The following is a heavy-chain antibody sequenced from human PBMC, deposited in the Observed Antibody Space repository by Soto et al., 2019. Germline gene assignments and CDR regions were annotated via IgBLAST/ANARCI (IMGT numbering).Heavy chain of an antibody. CDR1: GFTFSSYA. J-gene: IGHJ4*02. D-gene: IGHD4-17*01. Sequence: EVQLLESGGGLVQPGGSLRLSCAASGFTFSSYAMNWVRQAPGKGLEWVSGIRGSGGSTYYADSVKGRFTISRDNSKDTLYLQMNSLRAEDTAVYYCAKDHGDYVLYFDYWCQGTLVTVSS. CDR3: AKDHGDYVLYFDY. V-gene: IGHV3-23*01. CDR2: IRGSGGST.